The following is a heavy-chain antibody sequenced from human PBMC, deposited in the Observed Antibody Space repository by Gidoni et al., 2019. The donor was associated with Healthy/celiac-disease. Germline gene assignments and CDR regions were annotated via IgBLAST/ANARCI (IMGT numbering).Heavy chain of an antibody. J-gene: IGHJ5*02. D-gene: IGHD3-22*01. CDR2: INPNSGGT. Sequence: QVQLVQSGAEVKKPGASVTVSCKASGYTFTGYYMHWVRQAPGQGLEWMGWINPNSGGTNYAQKFQGRVTMTRETSISTAYMELSRLRSDDTAVYYCARGLPYYYDSSGYYGAGWFDPWGQGTLVTVSS. V-gene: IGHV1-2*02. CDR1: GYTFTGYY. CDR3: ARGLPYYYDSSGYYGAGWFDP.